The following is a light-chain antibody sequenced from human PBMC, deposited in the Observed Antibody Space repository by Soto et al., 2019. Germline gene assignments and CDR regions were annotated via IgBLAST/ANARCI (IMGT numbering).Light chain of an antibody. CDR2: GAS. J-gene: IGKJ2*01. CDR1: QSVSSSY. V-gene: IGKV3-20*01. Sequence: EIVLTQSPGTLSLSPGERATLSCRASQSVSSSYLAWYQQKPGQAPRVLIYGASSSATGIPDRFSGSGSGTDFTLTISRLEPEDFAVYYCQQYGSSPPYTFGQGTKLEIK. CDR3: QQYGSSPPYT.